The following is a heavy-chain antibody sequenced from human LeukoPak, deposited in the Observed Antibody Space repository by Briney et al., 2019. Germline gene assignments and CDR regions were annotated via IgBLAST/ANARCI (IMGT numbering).Heavy chain of an antibody. CDR3: ARGSGAAGRYYYYGLDV. D-gene: IGHD6-13*01. Sequence: GGSLRLSCAASGFTFSSYGMHWVRQAPGQGLEWVAVIWYDGSNKYYADFEKGRFTISRDNSKNTLYLQMNSLRAEDTAVYYCARGSGAAGRYYYYGLDVWGQRTTLTVSS. CDR2: IWYDGSNK. J-gene: IGHJ6*02. V-gene: IGHV3-33*08. CDR1: GFTFSSYG.